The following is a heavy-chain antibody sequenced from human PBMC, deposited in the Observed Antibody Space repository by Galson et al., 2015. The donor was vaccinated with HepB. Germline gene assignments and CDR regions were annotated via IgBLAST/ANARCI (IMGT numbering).Heavy chain of an antibody. CDR2: IWYDGSNK. Sequence: SLRLSCAASGFTFSSYGMHWVRQAPGKGLEWVAVIWYDGSNKYYADSVKGRFTISRDNSKNTLYLQMNSLRAEDTAVYYCAKVGGATLDDAFDIWGQGTMVTVSS. V-gene: IGHV3-33*06. D-gene: IGHD1-26*01. CDR1: GFTFSSYG. CDR3: AKVGGATLDDAFDI. J-gene: IGHJ3*02.